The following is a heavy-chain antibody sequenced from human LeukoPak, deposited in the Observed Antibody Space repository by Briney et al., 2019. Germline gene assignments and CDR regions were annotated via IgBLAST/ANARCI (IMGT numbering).Heavy chain of an antibody. CDR3: AKGGCRGTCNPLAY. V-gene: IGHV3-23*01. D-gene: IGHD2-15*01. Sequence: PGGSLRFSCAASGFTFSGSGMSWVRQAPGKGLEWISSSGDSDGSTYYADSLKGRFTISRDNSKNTLYLQMNNLRAEDTAVYYCAKGGCRGTCNPLAYWGQRALVTVSS. J-gene: IGHJ4*02. CDR2: SGDSDGST. CDR1: GFTFSGSG.